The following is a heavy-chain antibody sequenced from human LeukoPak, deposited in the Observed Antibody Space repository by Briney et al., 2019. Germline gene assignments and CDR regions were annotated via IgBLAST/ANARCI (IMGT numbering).Heavy chain of an antibody. CDR3: AKDLAYGDYFDY. CDR2: ISGSGGST. D-gene: IGHD4-17*01. V-gene: IGHV3-23*01. Sequence: ETLSLTCTVSGGSISSYYWSWVRQAPGKGLEWVSAISGSGGSTYYADSVKGRFTISRDNSKNTLYLQMNSLRAEDTAVYYCAKDLAYGDYFDYWGQGTLVTVSS. J-gene: IGHJ4*02. CDR1: GGSISSYY.